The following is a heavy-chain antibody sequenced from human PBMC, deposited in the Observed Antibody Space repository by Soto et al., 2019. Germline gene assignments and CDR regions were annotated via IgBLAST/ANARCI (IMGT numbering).Heavy chain of an antibody. CDR3: ATFWQENTSWFDP. CDR2: ITIYNGNT. V-gene: IGHV1-18*01. J-gene: IGHJ5*02. Sequence: QVQLVQSGAEVKKPGASVKVSCKASGYTFTSYGITWVRQAPGQGLEWMGWITIYNGNTNYAQKFRGRVSMTADTSTSTAYMELRSLRSDDTAVYYCATFWQENTSWFDPWGQGTLVTVSS. CDR1: GYTFTSYG.